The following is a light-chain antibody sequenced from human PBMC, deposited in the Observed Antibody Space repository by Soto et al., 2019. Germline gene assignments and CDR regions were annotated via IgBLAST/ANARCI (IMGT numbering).Light chain of an antibody. CDR3: QHLNSYPRT. CDR2: DVS. V-gene: IGKV1-5*01. CDR1: QSISSW. Sequence: DIQITQSPSTLSASVGDRVTINCRASQSISSWLAWYQQTPGKAPKLLIYDVSTLQSGVPSRFSGSGSGTVFTLTSSSLQPEDFATYYCQHLNSYPRTFGHGTKVDIK. J-gene: IGKJ3*01.